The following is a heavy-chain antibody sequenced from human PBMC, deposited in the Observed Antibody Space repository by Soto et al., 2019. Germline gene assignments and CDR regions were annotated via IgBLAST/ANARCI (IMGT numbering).Heavy chain of an antibody. D-gene: IGHD1-20*01. CDR2: IWYDGSNE. J-gene: IGHJ6*03. CDR1: GFTFSSYS. Sequence: QVQVVESGGGVVQPGRSLRLSCAASGFTFSSYSMNWVRQAPGKGLEWVAVIWYDGSNEYYADSVKGRFTISRDNSKNPLYLQMNSLRAEDTAMYYCARDVPLYNRPCHMDVWGKGTTVTVSS. CDR3: ARDVPLYNRPCHMDV. V-gene: IGHV3-33*01.